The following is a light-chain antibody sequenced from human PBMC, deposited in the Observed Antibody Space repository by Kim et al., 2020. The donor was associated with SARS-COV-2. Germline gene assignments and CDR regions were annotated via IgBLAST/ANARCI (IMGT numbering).Light chain of an antibody. CDR3: QQYDSVPYT. CDR2: AAS. Sequence: SASVGDRVTITGQASQDINKYLNWYQQKPGKAPKFLIYAASNLQKGVPSRFSGSGAGTDFTFTITSLQAEDNATYYCQQYDSVPYTFGQGTKLEI. CDR1: QDINKY. J-gene: IGKJ2*01. V-gene: IGKV1-33*01.